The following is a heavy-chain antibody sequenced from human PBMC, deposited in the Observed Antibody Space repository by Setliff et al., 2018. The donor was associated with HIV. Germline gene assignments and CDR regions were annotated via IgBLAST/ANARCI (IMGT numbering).Heavy chain of an antibody. CDR3: ARDGRDGSGYRTFDY. D-gene: IGHD3-22*01. V-gene: IGHV4-30-4*08. CDR1: GGSISSSSYY. CDR2: IFYSGST. J-gene: IGHJ4*02. Sequence: SLTCTVSGGSISSSSYYWTWIRQPPGEGLEWIGYIFYSGSTYYNPSLKSRVTISVDTSKNQFSLKLISVTAADTALYYCARDGRDGSGYRTFDYWGRGTLVTVSS.